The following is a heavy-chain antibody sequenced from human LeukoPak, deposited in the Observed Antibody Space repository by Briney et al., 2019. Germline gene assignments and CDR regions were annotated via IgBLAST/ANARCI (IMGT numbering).Heavy chain of an antibody. CDR3: TPTAYYSYGTDFDY. Sequence: SGGSLRLSCAASGFTFSSYWMSWVRQAPGKGLEWVANIKQDGSEKYYVDSVKGRFTISRDNAKNSLYLQMNSLRAEDTAVYYCTPTAYYSYGTDFDYWGQGTLVTVSS. V-gene: IGHV3-7*01. CDR2: IKQDGSEK. J-gene: IGHJ4*02. CDR1: GFTFSSYW. D-gene: IGHD5-18*01.